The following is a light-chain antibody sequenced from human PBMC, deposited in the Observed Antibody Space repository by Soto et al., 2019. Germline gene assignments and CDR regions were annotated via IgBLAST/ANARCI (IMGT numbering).Light chain of an antibody. J-gene: IGLJ2*01. CDR3: AAWDDSLSGPV. CDR1: SSNIGSNT. CDR2: SNN. Sequence: QSVLTQPPSASGTPGQRVIISCSGSSSNIGSNTVNWYQQLPGTAPKLLIYSNNQRPSGVPDRFSGSKSGTSASLAISGLQSEDEADYYCAAWDDSLSGPVFGGGIKLTVL. V-gene: IGLV1-44*01.